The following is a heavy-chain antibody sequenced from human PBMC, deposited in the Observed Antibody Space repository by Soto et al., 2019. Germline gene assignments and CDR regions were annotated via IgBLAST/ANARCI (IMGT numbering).Heavy chain of an antibody. CDR2: ISGSGGST. CDR3: AKVDSRVVAAIRFDD. V-gene: IGHV3-23*01. Sequence: PGGSLRLSCAASGFTFSSYAMSWVRQAPGKGLEWVSAISGSGGSTYYADSVKGRFTISRDNSKNTLYLQMNSLRAEDTAVYYCAKVDSRVVAAIRFDDWGQGPLGTAPQ. D-gene: IGHD2-15*01. J-gene: IGHJ4*02. CDR1: GFTFSSYA.